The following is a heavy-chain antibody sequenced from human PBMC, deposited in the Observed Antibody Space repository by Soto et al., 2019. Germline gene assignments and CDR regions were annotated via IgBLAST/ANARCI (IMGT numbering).Heavy chain of an antibody. J-gene: IGHJ3*02. CDR1: GFTFDDYA. V-gene: IGHV3-9*01. Sequence: EVQLVESGGGLVQPGRSLRLSCAASGFTFDDYAMHWVRQAPGKGLEWVSGISWNSGSIGYADSVKGRFTISRDNAKNSLYLQMNSLRGEDTALYYCAKGSGSYFPDAFDIWGQGTMVTVSS. CDR2: ISWNSGSI. D-gene: IGHD1-26*01. CDR3: AKGSGSYFPDAFDI.